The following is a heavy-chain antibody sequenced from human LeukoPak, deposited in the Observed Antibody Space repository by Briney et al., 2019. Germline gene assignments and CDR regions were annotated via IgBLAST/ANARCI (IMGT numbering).Heavy chain of an antibody. J-gene: IGHJ4*02. D-gene: IGHD5-12*01. CDR3: ATDYSGYADGDY. CDR1: GFTFDDYA. V-gene: IGHV3-9*01. CDR2: ISWNSGSI. Sequence: PGRSLRLSCAASGFTFDDYAMHWVRQAPGKGLEWVSGISWNSGSIGYADSVKGRFTISRDNAKNFLYLQMNSLRAEDTALYYCATDYSGYADGDYWGQGTLVTVSS.